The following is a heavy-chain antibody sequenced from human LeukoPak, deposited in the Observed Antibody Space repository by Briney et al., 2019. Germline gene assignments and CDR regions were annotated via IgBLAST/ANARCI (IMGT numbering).Heavy chain of an antibody. D-gene: IGHD3-3*01. Sequence: GGSLRLSCAASGFTFTGHTMTWLRQAPGKGLEWVSIIGGRDDRTYYADSVEGRFAISRDNSKNTLYLHMSRLRAEDTAVYYCAKDPNPLYDLWTGYKWSQGTLVTVSS. CDR1: GFTFTGHT. V-gene: IGHV3-23*01. J-gene: IGHJ4*02. CDR2: IGGRDDRT. CDR3: AKDPNPLYDLWTGYK.